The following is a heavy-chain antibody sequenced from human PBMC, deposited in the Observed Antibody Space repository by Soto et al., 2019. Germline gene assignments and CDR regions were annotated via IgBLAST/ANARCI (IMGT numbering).Heavy chain of an antibody. D-gene: IGHD6-13*01. CDR2: IYYSGST. CDR1: GGSISSGGYY. J-gene: IGHJ4*02. Sequence: SETLSLTCTVSGGSISSGGYYWSWIRQHPGKGLEWIGYIYYSGSTYYNPSLKSRVTISVDTSKNQFSLKLSSVTAADTAVYYCARDPKQQLVHFDYWGQGTLVTVSS. V-gene: IGHV4-31*03. CDR3: ARDPKQQLVHFDY.